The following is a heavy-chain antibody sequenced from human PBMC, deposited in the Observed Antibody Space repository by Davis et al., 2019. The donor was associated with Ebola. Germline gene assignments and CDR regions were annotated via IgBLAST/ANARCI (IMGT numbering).Heavy chain of an antibody. V-gene: IGHV4-39*07. J-gene: IGHJ6*02. D-gene: IGHD3-3*01. Sequence: SETLSLTCTVSGGSISSSSYYWGWIRQPPGKGLEWIGSIYYSGSTYYNPSLKSRVTISVDRSKNQFSLKLSSVTAADTAVYYCASGEYYDFWSGYYYYYYYGMDVWGQGTTVTVSS. CDR3: ASGEYYDFWSGYYYYYYYGMDV. CDR1: GGSISSSSYY. CDR2: IYYSGST.